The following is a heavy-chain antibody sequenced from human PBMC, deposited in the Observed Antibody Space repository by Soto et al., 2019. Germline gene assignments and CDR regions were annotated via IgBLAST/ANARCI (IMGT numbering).Heavy chain of an antibody. D-gene: IGHD1-26*01. J-gene: IGHJ4*02. CDR3: ASTVGATGY. Sequence: GGSLRLSCAASGFTFSSYAMHWVRQAPGKGLEWVAVISYDGSNKYYADSVKGRFTISRDNSKNTLYLQMNSLRAEDTAVYYCASTVGATGYWGQGTLVTVSS. CDR1: GFTFSSYA. V-gene: IGHV3-30-3*01. CDR2: ISYDGSNK.